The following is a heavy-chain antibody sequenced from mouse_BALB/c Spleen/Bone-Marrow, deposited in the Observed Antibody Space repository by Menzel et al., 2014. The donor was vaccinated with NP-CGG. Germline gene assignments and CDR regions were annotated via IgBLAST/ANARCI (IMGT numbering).Heavy chain of an antibody. CDR3: ARDRNNDTHWYLDD. CDR2: IRNKAKGYTT. D-gene: IGHD2-12*01. CDR1: GFTFSDYY. J-gene: IGHJ1*01. V-gene: IGHV7-3*02. Sequence: EAKVVESGGGLVQLGGSLRLSCASSGFTFSDYYMSWVRQPPGKALEWLGFIRNKAKGYTTEYIPSVKVRFTISRDNSQRMLYLQMNTLRAEDSAAYDCARDRNNDTHWYLDDWGAGTTVTVSS.